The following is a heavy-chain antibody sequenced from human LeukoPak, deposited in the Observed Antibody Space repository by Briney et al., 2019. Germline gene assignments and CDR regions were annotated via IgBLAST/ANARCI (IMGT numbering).Heavy chain of an antibody. CDR3: AKGTGTSGYYYMFDY. D-gene: IGHD3-22*01. Sequence: PGGSLRLSCAASGFTFSSYAMSWVRQAPRKGLEWVPAITGSGGSTYYADSVKGRFTISRDNSKNTLYPQMNSLRAEDTAVCYCAKGTGTSGYYYMFDYWGHGTLVTVSS. CDR1: GFTFSSYA. CDR2: ITGSGGST. V-gene: IGHV3-23*01. J-gene: IGHJ4*01.